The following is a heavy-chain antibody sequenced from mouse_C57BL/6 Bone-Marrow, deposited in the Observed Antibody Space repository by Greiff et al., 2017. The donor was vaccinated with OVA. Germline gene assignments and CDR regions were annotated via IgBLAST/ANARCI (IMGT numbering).Heavy chain of an antibody. CDR1: GFTFSSYA. CDR2: ISDGGSYT. J-gene: IGHJ1*03. CDR3: ARHDYYSNYGYFDV. D-gene: IGHD2-5*01. V-gene: IGHV5-4*01. Sequence: EVQLVESGGGLVKPGGSLKLSCAASGFTFSSYAMSWVRQTPEKRLEWVATISDGGSYTYYPDNVKGRFTISRDNAKNTLYLQMSRLKSEDTAMYYCARHDYYSNYGYFDVWGTGTTVTVSS.